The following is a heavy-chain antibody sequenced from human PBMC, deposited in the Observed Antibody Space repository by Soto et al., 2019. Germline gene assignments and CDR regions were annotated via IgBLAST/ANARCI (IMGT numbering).Heavy chain of an antibody. Sequence: GGSLRLSFAASGFTFSSYPMSWVRQAPGKGLEWVSAISGSGGRTYYADSVKGRFTISRDNSKNTLYLQMNSLRAEDTAVYYCAKDAGSPSGYGTGSYFDYWGQGTLVTVSS. CDR1: GFTFSSYP. D-gene: IGHD5-12*01. CDR2: ISGSGGRT. V-gene: IGHV3-23*01. J-gene: IGHJ4*02. CDR3: AKDAGSPSGYGTGSYFDY.